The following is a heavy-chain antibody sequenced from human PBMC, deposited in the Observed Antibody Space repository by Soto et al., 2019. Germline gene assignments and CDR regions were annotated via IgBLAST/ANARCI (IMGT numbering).Heavy chain of an antibody. CDR2: TSYSGNT. V-gene: IGHV4-59*01. D-gene: IGHD2-2*01. Sequence: SETLSPTGTVSASAISNFCWSWIRKPTGKGLKWMGYTSYSGNTNYTPSLKLRVSIAVNTSKNQLSLKQTSVTAANAADYYCARDPMVSTRSYFDSWGQGTPVTVSS. CDR3: ARDPMVSTRSYFDS. J-gene: IGHJ4*02. CDR1: ASAISNFC.